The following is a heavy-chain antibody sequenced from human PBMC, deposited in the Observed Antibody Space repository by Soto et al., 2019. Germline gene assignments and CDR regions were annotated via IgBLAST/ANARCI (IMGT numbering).Heavy chain of an antibody. Sequence: PGGSLRLSCAASGFTFSSYWMSWVRQAPGKGLEWVANIKQDGSEKYYVDSVKGRFTISRDNAKNSLYLQMNSLRAEDTAVYYCARDLSWGSNWYYYMEVWGKGTTVTVSS. CDR3: ARDLSWGSNWYYYMEV. CDR1: GFTFSSYW. V-gene: IGHV3-7*01. D-gene: IGHD7-27*01. J-gene: IGHJ6*03. CDR2: IKQDGSEK.